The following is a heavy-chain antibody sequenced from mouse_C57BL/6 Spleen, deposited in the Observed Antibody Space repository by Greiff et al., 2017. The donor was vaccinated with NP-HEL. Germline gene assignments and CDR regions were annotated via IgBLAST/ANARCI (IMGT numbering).Heavy chain of an antibody. V-gene: IGHV5-17*01. Sequence: VQLKESGGGLVKPGGSLKLSCAASGFTFSDYGMHWVRQAPEKGLEWVAYISSGSSTIDYAETVKGRFTISRDHATNTLFLQMTSLRSEDTAMYYCARGDYGSPWYFDVWGTGTTVTVSS. D-gene: IGHD1-1*01. J-gene: IGHJ1*03. CDR1: GFTFSDYG. CDR3: ARGDYGSPWYFDV. CDR2: ISSGSSTI.